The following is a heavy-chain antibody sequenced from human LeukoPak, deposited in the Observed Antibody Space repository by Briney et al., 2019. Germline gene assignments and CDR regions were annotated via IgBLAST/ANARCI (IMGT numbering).Heavy chain of an antibody. D-gene: IGHD3-3*01. CDR3: ARGGESRYDFWSGYSPFDY. Sequence: PGGSLRLSCAGSGFTFSSYGMHWVRQAPGKGLEWVAVISYDGSNKYYADSVKGRFTISRDNAKNSLYLQMNSLRAEDTAVYYCARGGESRYDFWSGYSPFDYWGQGTLVTVSS. J-gene: IGHJ4*02. V-gene: IGHV3-30*03. CDR2: ISYDGSNK. CDR1: GFTFSSYG.